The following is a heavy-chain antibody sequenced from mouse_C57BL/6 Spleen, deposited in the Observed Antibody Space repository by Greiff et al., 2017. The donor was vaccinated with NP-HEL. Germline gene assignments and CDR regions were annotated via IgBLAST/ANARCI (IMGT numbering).Heavy chain of an antibody. CDR3: ARSIPWGLSIAMDY. V-gene: IGHV1-52*01. Sequence: QVQLQQPGAELVRPGSSVKLSCKASGYTFTSYWMHWVKQRPIQGLEWIGNIDPSDSETHYNQKFKDKATLTVDKSSSTAYMQLSSLTSEDSAVYYCARSIPWGLSIAMDYWGQGTSVTVSS. CDR1: GYTFTSYW. CDR2: IDPSDSET. J-gene: IGHJ4*01. D-gene: IGHD6-1*01.